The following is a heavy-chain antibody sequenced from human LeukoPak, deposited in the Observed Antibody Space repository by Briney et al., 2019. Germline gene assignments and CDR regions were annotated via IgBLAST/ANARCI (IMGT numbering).Heavy chain of an antibody. CDR3: TGYCSGSSCFTAGY. V-gene: IGHV3-11*01. CDR2: ISSSGSTI. CDR1: GFTFSDYY. J-gene: IGHJ4*02. D-gene: IGHD2-15*01. Sequence: GGSLRLSCAASGFTFSDYYMSWIRQAPGKGLEWVSYISSSGSTIYYADSVKGRFTISRDNAKNSLYLQMNSLRAEDTAVYYCTGYCSGSSCFTAGYWGQGTLVTVSS.